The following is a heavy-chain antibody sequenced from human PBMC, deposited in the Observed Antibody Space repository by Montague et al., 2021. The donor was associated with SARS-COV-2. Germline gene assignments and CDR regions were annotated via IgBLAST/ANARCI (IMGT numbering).Heavy chain of an antibody. CDR1: GGSLSSYY. CDR2: IYYSGST. Sequence: SETLSLTCTVSGGSLSSYYWSWIRQPPGKGLEWIGYIYYSGSTNYNPSLKSRVTISVDTSKNQFSLKLSSVTAADTAVYYCARGRLYYDSSGYYFDYWGQGTLVAVSS. CDR3: ARGRLYYDSSGYYFDY. V-gene: IGHV4-59*08. D-gene: IGHD3-22*01. J-gene: IGHJ4*02.